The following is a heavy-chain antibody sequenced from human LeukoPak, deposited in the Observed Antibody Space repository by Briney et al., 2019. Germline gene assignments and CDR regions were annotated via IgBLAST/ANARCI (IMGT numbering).Heavy chain of an antibody. CDR3: AREGGGWFYLDY. J-gene: IGHJ4*02. D-gene: IGHD6-19*01. CDR2: ISGSGGST. V-gene: IGHV3-23*01. CDR1: GFTFSSYA. Sequence: PGGSLRLSCAASGFTFSSYAMSCVRQAPGKGLEWVSAISGSGGSTYYADSVKGRFTISRDNSKNTLYLQMNSLRAEDTAVYYCAREGGGWFYLDYWGQGTLVTVSS.